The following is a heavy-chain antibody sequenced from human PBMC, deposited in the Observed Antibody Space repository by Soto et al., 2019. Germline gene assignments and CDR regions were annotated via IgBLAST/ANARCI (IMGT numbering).Heavy chain of an antibody. V-gene: IGHV5-51*01. Sequence: AESLKISCKVSAYKFAGYWIPSLCQILGKELAFMAIIYPSDSDTSYRPSSRDQLTISADTSFSSAYMQWRSLRASATAMCYCARGGESTRTYDNWGQGTPVTVFS. CDR3: ARGGESTRTYDN. CDR2: IYPSDSDT. CDR1: AYKFAGYW. D-gene: IGHD1-1*01. J-gene: IGHJ4*02.